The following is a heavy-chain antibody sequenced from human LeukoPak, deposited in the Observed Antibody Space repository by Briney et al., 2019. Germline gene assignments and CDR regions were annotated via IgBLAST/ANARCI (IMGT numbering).Heavy chain of an antibody. J-gene: IGHJ3*02. CDR3: TRWYWGRGFDI. Sequence: SQTLSLTCAISGNSVSSNSGAWNWIRQSPSRGLEWLGRTYYRSKWSTDYAVSVKSRITINPDTPKNQFSLQLNSVTPEDTALYYCTRWYWGRGFDIWGQGTMVTVSS. CDR1: GNSVSSNSGA. V-gene: IGHV6-1*01. CDR2: TYYRSKWST. D-gene: IGHD7-27*01.